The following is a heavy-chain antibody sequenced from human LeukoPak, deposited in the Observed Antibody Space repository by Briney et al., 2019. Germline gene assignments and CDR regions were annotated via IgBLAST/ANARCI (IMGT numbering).Heavy chain of an antibody. V-gene: IGHV4-34*01. J-gene: IGHJ4*02. D-gene: IGHD6-6*01. CDR1: GGSFSGYY. CDR3: ARGGEQSGYSSSSDFGY. Sequence: PSETLPLTCAVYGGSFSGYYWSWIRQPPGKGLEWIGEINHSGSTNYNPSLKSRVTISVDTSKNQFSLKLSSVTAADTAVYYCARGGEQSGYSSSSDFGYWGQGTLVTVSS. CDR2: INHSGST.